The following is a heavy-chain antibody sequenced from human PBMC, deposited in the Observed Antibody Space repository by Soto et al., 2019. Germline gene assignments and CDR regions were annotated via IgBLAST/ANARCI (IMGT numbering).Heavy chain of an antibody. D-gene: IGHD6-19*01. CDR2: INSDGSDT. Sequence: GGSLRLSCAASGFTFTSYWMYWVRQAPGKGLVWVSRINSDGSDTSYAASVKGRFTISRDNAKNTLYLQMNSLRAEDTAIYYCTRDRGWSLFDYWGQGAQVTVSS. CDR3: TRDRGWSLFDY. J-gene: IGHJ4*02. CDR1: GFTFTSYW. V-gene: IGHV3-74*01.